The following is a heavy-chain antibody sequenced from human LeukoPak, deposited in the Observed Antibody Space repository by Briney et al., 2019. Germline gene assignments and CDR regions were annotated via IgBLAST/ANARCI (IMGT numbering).Heavy chain of an antibody. CDR1: GLTFDDYA. V-gene: IGHV3-43*02. CDR3: AKDLTGSAEVVTH. J-gene: IGHJ1*01. CDR2: ISGDDGDT. D-gene: IGHD2-21*02. Sequence: PGGSLRLSCAASGLTFDDYAMHWVRQAPGKGLQWVSLISGDDGDTYYADSVKGRFTISRDNSKNSLYLEMNSLRPEDTALYYCAKDLTGSAEVVTHWGQGTLVIVSS.